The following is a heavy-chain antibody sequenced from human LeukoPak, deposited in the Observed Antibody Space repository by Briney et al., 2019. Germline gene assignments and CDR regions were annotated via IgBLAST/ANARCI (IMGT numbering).Heavy chain of an antibody. V-gene: IGHV3-9*01. CDR2: ISWNSGSI. CDR3: AKGVRITMVRGAFDI. Sequence: GGSLRLSCAASGFTFDDYAMHWVRQAPGKGLERVSDISWNSGSIGYADSVKGRFTISRDNAKNSLYLQMNSLRAEDTALYYCAKGVRITMVRGAFDIWGQGTMVTVSS. D-gene: IGHD3-10*01. CDR1: GFTFDDYA. J-gene: IGHJ3*02.